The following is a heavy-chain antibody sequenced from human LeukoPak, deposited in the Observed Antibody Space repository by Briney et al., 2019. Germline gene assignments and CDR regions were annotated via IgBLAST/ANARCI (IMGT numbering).Heavy chain of an antibody. CDR3: AKLFPGFDWSPFDY. CDR2: ISGSGGST. D-gene: IGHD3-9*01. J-gene: IGHJ4*02. Sequence: GGSLRLSCAASGFAFSDYYMSWIRQAPGKGLEWVSAISGSGGSTYYADSVKGRFTISRDNSKNTLYLQMNSLRAEDTAVYYCAKLFPGFDWSPFDYWGQGTLVTVSS. CDR1: GFAFSDYY. V-gene: IGHV3-23*01.